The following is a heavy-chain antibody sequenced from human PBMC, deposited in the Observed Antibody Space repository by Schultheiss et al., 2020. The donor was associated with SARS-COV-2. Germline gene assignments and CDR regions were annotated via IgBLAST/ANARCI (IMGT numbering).Heavy chain of an antibody. J-gene: IGHJ6*02. D-gene: IGHD1-26*01. CDR3: ARDQSIVGAIHLGMDV. Sequence: GGSLRLSCAASGFTFSSYAMQWVRQAPGKGLEWVAVISYDGSNKYYADSVKGRFTISRDNSKNTLYLQMNSLRAEDTAVYYCARDQSIVGAIHLGMDVWGQGTTVTVSS. CDR1: GFTFSSYA. V-gene: IGHV3-30-3*01. CDR2: ISYDGSNK.